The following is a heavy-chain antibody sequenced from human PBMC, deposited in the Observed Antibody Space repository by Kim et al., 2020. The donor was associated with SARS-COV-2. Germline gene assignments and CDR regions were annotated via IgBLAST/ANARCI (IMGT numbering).Heavy chain of an antibody. J-gene: IGHJ6*02. Sequence: GGSLRLSCAASGFTFSSYAMHWVRQAPGKGLEWVAVISYDGSNKYYADSVKGRFTISRDNSKNTLYLQMNSLRAEDTAVYYCARDGGLYYYDSSGSYGMDVWGQRTTVTVSS. CDR3: ARDGGLYYYDSSGSYGMDV. CDR2: ISYDGSNK. V-gene: IGHV3-30-3*01. CDR1: GFTFSSYA. D-gene: IGHD3-22*01.